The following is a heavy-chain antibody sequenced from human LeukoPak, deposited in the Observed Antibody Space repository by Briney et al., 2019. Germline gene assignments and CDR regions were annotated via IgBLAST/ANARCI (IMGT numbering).Heavy chain of an antibody. J-gene: IGHJ4*02. CDR3: ARVRGYQVDY. CDR2: ISSSSEYI. D-gene: IGHD5-12*01. V-gene: IGHV3-21*01. Sequence: GGSLRLSCAASGFTFSTYSMNWVRQAPGKGPEWVSFISSSSEYIYYADSVKGRFTISRDNAKNSLYLQMNSLRAEDTAVYYCARVRGYQVDYWGQGTLVTVSS. CDR1: GFTFSTYS.